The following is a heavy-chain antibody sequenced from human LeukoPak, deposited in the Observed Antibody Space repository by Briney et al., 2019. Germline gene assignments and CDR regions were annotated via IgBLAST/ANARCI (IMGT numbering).Heavy chain of an antibody. CDR2: IYTSGST. J-gene: IGHJ5*02. V-gene: IGHV4-61*02. CDR3: ARPVPSRLGWFDP. D-gene: IGHD1-1*01. Sequence: TLSLTCTVSGGSISSGSYYWSWIRQPAGKGLEWIGRIYTSGSTYYNPSLKSRVSISVHTSKNQFSLKLRSVTAADTAVYYCARPVPSRLGWFDPWGQGTLVTVSS. CDR1: GGSISSGSYY.